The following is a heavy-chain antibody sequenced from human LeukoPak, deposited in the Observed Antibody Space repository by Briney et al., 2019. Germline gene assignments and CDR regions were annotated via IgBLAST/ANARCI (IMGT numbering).Heavy chain of an antibody. Sequence: PGGSLRLSCAASGFTFSSYGMHWVRQAPGKGLEWVAVIWYDGSNKYYADSVKGRFTISRDNSKNTLYLQMNSLRAEDTAVYYCAKVNRFGEFNFDYWGQGTLVTVSS. V-gene: IGHV3-33*06. CDR2: IWYDGSNK. D-gene: IGHD3-10*02. J-gene: IGHJ4*02. CDR3: AKVNRFGEFNFDY. CDR1: GFTFSSYG.